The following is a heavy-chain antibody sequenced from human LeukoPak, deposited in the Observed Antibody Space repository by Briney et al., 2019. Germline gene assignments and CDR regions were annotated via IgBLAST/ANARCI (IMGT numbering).Heavy chain of an antibody. Sequence: GAAVKDSCKASGYTFTDYYMHWVRQPPGQGLEWMGWINLNSGGTYFAQRFQGRVTMTRDTSISTAYMHLSRLISDDTAVYYCARDAGYCTGGSCWYFDLWGQGTLVTVSS. J-gene: IGHJ2*01. CDR3: ARDAGYCTGGSCWYFDL. CDR2: INLNSGGT. V-gene: IGHV1-2*02. D-gene: IGHD2-15*01. CDR1: GYTFTDYY.